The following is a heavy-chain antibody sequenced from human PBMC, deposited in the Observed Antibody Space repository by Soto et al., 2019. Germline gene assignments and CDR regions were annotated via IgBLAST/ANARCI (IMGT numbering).Heavy chain of an antibody. CDR2: INYSGSNI. CDR1: GFTFSNSE. CDR3: ASEALCGADCYFFEY. V-gene: IGHV3-48*03. J-gene: IGHJ4*02. D-gene: IGHD2-21*02. Sequence: GGSLRLSCAASGFTFSNSEMFWVRQAPGKGLEWVSKINYSGSNIYYSKSVKGRFTISRDNAKNSLSLQMNSLTDEDTAIYYCASEALCGADCYFFEYWGPGTL.